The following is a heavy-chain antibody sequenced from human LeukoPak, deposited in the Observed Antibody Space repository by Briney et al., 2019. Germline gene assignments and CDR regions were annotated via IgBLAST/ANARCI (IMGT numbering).Heavy chain of an antibody. CDR2: ISGSGGRT. CDR3: AKDMRYCSSTSCLVFDY. D-gene: IGHD2-2*01. Sequence: GGSLRLSCAASGFTFSSYAMSWVRQAPGKGLEWVSVISGSGGRTYYADSMKGRFTISRDNSKNTLYLQMNSLRAEDTAVYYCAKDMRYCSSTSCLVFDYWGQGTLVTVSS. CDR1: GFTFSSYA. V-gene: IGHV3-23*01. J-gene: IGHJ4*02.